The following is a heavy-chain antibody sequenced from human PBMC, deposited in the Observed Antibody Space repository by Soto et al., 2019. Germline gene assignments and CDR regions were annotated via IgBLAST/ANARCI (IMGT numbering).Heavy chain of an antibody. CDR2: ISAYNGNT. CDR1: GGTFSSYA. CDR3: ARVVLQIRFDP. D-gene: IGHD3-10*01. Sequence: ASVKVSCKDSGGTFSSYAISWVRQAPGQGLEWMGWISAYNGNTNYAQKLQGRVTMTTDTSTSTAYMELRSLRSDDTAVYYCARVVLQIRFDPWRQGTLVTVSS. J-gene: IGHJ5*02. V-gene: IGHV1-18*01.